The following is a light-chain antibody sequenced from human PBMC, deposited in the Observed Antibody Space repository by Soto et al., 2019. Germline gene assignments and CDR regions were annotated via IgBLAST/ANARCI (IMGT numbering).Light chain of an antibody. CDR2: EVS. V-gene: IGLV2-23*02. CDR1: TSDVGSYDL. J-gene: IGLJ1*01. CDR3: CSYGGGRSPYV. Sequence: QSALTQPASVSGSPGQSITISCTGTTSDVGSYDLVSWYQQHPGKAPKIMIYEVSKRPSGDSNRFSGSKSGNTASLTVSGLQAEDEADYYCCSYGGGRSPYVFGTGTKLTVL.